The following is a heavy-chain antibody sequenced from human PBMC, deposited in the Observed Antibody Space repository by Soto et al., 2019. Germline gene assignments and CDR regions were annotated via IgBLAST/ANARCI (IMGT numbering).Heavy chain of an antibody. CDR1: GGYIISYY. V-gene: IGHV4-4*07. J-gene: IGHJ1*01. CDR2: AYPSGST. CDR3: ARGSSSSWSDYFHH. Sequence: SETQPLTYSVSGGYIISYYWRWIRHPAGKGLEWIGRAYPSGSTNYNPSLKSRVTMSVDTSKNQFSLKLSSVTAADTAVYYCARGSSSSWSDYFHHWGQGTLVTVSS. D-gene: IGHD6-13*01.